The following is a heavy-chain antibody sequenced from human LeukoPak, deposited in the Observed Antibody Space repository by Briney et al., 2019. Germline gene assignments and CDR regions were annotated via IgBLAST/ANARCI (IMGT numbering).Heavy chain of an antibody. Sequence: AESLKISCKGSGYSFTSYWIGWVRQMPGKGLEWTGINPPGDSNTRYSPSFQGQVTISADKSISTAYLQWSSLKASDTAMYYCARRFRVAAGMTRGYYYYGMDVWGQGTTVTVSS. CDR3: ARRFRVAAGMTRGYYYYGMDV. CDR1: GYSFTSYW. D-gene: IGHD6-13*01. J-gene: IGHJ6*02. V-gene: IGHV5-51*01. CDR2: NPPGDSNT.